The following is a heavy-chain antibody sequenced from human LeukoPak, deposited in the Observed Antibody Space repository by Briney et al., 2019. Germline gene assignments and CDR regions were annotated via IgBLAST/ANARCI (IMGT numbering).Heavy chain of an antibody. CDR2: IYYSGST. Sequence: PSETLSLTCIVSGGSISSYYWSWVRQPPGKGLEWIGYIYYSGSTNYNPSLKSRVTISVDTSKNQFSLKLSSVTAADTAVYYCARDQYYYDSSGSTRTFDYWGQGTLVTVSS. CDR3: ARDQYYYDSSGSTRTFDY. CDR1: GGSISSYY. D-gene: IGHD3-22*01. V-gene: IGHV4-59*12. J-gene: IGHJ4*02.